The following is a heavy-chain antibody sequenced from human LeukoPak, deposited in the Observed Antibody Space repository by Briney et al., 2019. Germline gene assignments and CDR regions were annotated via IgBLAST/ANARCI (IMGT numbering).Heavy chain of an antibody. CDR1: GFTFTNYA. J-gene: IGHJ4*02. Sequence: GGSLRLSCAASGFTFTNYAMSWVRQTPGKGLEWVSAFSGSSTNTYYADSVKGRFTISRDNSKNTLYLQMNSLRAEDTALYYCAKGDAYCGGDCYPDWGQGTLVTVSS. CDR3: AKGDAYCGGDCYPD. CDR2: FSGSSTNT. D-gene: IGHD2-21*02. V-gene: IGHV3-23*01.